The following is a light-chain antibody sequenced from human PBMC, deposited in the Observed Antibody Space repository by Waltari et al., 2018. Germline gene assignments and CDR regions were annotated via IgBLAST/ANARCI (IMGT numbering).Light chain of an antibody. CDR3: SSYTASPPHVV. Sequence: QSALTQPAPVSGPPGQSCSISCTGISSDVGGCTFVSWYQQHPGKAPNLIVCDVFIRPSGLSTRFSGSKSDNAASLAISGLQAEDEAVYYCSSYTASPPHVVFGGGTKVTVL. J-gene: IGLJ2*01. CDR2: DVF. CDR1: SSDVGGCTF. V-gene: IGLV2-14*03.